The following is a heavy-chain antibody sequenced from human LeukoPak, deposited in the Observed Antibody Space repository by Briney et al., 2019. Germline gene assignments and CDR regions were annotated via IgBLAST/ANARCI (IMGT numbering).Heavy chain of an antibody. CDR2: IYYSGST. J-gene: IGHJ4*02. D-gene: IGHD3-10*01. V-gene: IGHV4-59*01. CDR3: AREDYYGSGSFDY. CDR1: GGSISSYY. Sequence: PSETLSLTCTVSGGSISSYYWSWIRQPPGKGLEWTGYIYYSGSTNYNPSLKSRVTISVDTSKNQFSLKLSSVTAADTAVYYCAREDYYGSGSFDYWGQGTLVTVSS.